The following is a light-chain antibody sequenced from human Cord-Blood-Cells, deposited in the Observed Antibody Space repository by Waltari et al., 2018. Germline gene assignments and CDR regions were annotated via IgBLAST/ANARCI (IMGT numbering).Light chain of an antibody. CDR3: QQYNNYPLT. V-gene: IGKV1D-13*01. CDR1: HCISSA. J-gene: IGKJ5*01. CDR2: DAS. Sequence: QLTQSHSSRSASVGDRVTITCRASHCISSALAWYQQKPGKAPKLLIYDASSLESGVPSRFSGSGSGTDFTLTISSLQPDDFATYYCQQYNNYPLTFGQGTRLEIK.